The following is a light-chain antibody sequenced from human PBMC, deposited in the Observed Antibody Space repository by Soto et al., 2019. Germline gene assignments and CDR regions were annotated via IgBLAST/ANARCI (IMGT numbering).Light chain of an antibody. CDR1: SSNTGAGYD. V-gene: IGLV1-40*01. CDR3: QSYDSSLSGYVV. J-gene: IGLJ2*01. CDR2: GNT. Sequence: QSVLTQPPSVSGAPGQRVTISCTGSSSNTGAGYDVHWYQQLPGTAPKLLIYGNTNRPSEVPDRFSGSKSGTSASLAITGLQAEDEADYYCQSYDSSLSGYVVFGGGTKLTVL.